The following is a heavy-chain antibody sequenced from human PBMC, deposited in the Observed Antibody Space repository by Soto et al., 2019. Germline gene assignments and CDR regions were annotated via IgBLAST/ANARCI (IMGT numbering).Heavy chain of an antibody. D-gene: IGHD2-2*01. Sequence: GGSLRLSCAASGFTFSSYSMNWVRQAPGKGLEWVSSISSSSSYIYYADSVKGRFTISRDNAKNSLYLQMNSLRAEDTAVYYCARVKLCSSTSCHPSPAYGRDVCGQGPTFTACS. V-gene: IGHV3-21*01. CDR3: ARVKLCSSTSCHPSPAYGRDV. J-gene: IGHJ6*02. CDR1: GFTFSSYS. CDR2: ISSSSSYI.